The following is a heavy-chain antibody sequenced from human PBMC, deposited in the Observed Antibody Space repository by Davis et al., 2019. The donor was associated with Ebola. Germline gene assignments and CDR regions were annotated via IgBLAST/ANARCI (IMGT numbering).Heavy chain of an antibody. D-gene: IGHD6-13*01. CDR1: GFRFSSHW. CDR3: ARLSSSSWFHGMDV. V-gene: IGHV5-51*01. CDR2: IYAGDFDT. Sequence: GESLKISCKGSGFRFSSHWIAWVRQMPGKGLEWMGIIYAGDFDTRYSPSFEGQVTISADKSISTAYLQWSSLKASDTAMYYCARLSSSSWFHGMDVWGQGTTVTVSS. J-gene: IGHJ6*02.